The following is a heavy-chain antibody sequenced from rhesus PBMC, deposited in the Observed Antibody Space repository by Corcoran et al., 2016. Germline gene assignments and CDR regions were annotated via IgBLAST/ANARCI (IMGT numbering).Heavy chain of an antibody. CDR2: IIPLVGIT. Sequence: QVQLVQSGAEVKKPGASVKVSCKASVFTFGSYAISWFRQAPAHGLEWMGVIIPLVGITTYAEKFQGRVTITVDTSTSTAYMELSSLRSEDTAVYYCARTYSGSWNVWDYWGQGVLVTVSS. CDR3: ARTYSGSWNVWDY. D-gene: IGHD6-25*01. J-gene: IGHJ4*01. CDR1: VFTFGSYA. V-gene: IGHV1-198*02.